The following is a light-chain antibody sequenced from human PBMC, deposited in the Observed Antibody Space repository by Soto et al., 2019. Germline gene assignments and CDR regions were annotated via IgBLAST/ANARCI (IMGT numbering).Light chain of an antibody. J-gene: IGLJ1*01. CDR2: SNN. V-gene: IGLV1-44*01. CDR3: AAWDDSLNGPGDV. CDR1: SSHLGSNT. Sequence: QSVLTQPPSASGTPGQWVTLSCSGSSSHLGSNTVNWYQQLPGTAPKLLIYSNNQRPSGVPDRFSGSKSGTSASLAISGLQSEDEADYYCAAWDDSLNGPGDVFGTGTKLTVL.